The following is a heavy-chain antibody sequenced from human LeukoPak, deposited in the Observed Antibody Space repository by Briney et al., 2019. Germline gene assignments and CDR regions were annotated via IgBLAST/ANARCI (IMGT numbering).Heavy chain of an antibody. CDR1: GGTFSSYA. CDR3: ASGDYEAYYYYGMDV. D-gene: IGHD3-16*01. V-gene: IGHV1-69*13. J-gene: IGHJ6*02. CDR2: IIPIFCTA. Sequence: ASVKVSCKTSGGTFSSYAISWVRQAPGQGLEWMGGIIPIFCTANYAQKFQGRVTITADESTSTAYMELSSLRSEDTAVYYCASGDYEAYYYYGMDVWGQGTTVTVSS.